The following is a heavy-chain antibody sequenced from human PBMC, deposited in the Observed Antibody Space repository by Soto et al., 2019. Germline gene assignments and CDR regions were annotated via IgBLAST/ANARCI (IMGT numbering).Heavy chain of an antibody. CDR2: ISGSGIST. CDR3: AKEPVGPDWYFDL. J-gene: IGHJ2*01. CDR1: GVTFSSYA. Sequence: GGSLRLSCAASGVTFSSYAMSLVRQAPGKGLEWVSGISGSGISTHYADSVKGRFTVSRDNSKNTLYLQMNSLSAEDTAVYNCAKEPVGPDWYFDLCRRGTLVTVSS. V-gene: IGHV3-23*01.